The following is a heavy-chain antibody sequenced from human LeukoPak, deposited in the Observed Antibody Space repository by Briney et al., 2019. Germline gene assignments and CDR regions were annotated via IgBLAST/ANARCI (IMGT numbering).Heavy chain of an antibody. CDR1: GGSFSDYS. J-gene: IGHJ4*02. Sequence: SETLSLTCAVYGGSFSDYSWTWIRQPPGKGLEWIGEINHSGSTTHNPSLKGRLTMSTDRSKNQFSLKLSSVTAPGTAVYYCARGFVLNYYDSSGYYLDYWGQGTLVTVSS. V-gene: IGHV4-34*01. CDR3: ARGFVLNYYDSSGYYLDY. CDR2: INHSGST. D-gene: IGHD3-22*01.